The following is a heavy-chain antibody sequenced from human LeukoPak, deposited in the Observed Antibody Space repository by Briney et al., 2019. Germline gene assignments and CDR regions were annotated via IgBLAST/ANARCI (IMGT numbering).Heavy chain of an antibody. Sequence: GGSLRLSCAASGFTFSSYSMNWVSQAPGKGLEWVSYISSSSSTIYYADSVKGRFTISRDNAKNSLYLQMNSLRAEDTAVYYCAKVGSGSYWYFDYWGQGTLVTVSS. CDR3: AKVGSGSYWYFDY. V-gene: IGHV3-48*04. D-gene: IGHD1-26*01. CDR2: ISSSSSTI. CDR1: GFTFSSYS. J-gene: IGHJ4*02.